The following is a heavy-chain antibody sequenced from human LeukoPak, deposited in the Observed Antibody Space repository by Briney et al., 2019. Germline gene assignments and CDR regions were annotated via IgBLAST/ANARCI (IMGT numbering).Heavy chain of an antibody. J-gene: IGHJ6*02. D-gene: IGHD2-15*01. CDR3: AREGEIVVVVAATHYSYGMDV. CDR1: GYTFTSYG. CDR2: ITSYNGNT. V-gene: IGHV1-18*01. Sequence: RGASVKVSCKASGYTFTSYGISWVRQAPGQGLEGMGLITSYNGNTNYAQKLQGRVTITTDTSTNTPYMELKNLRSDDTAVYNCAREGEIVVVVAATHYSYGMDVWGPGTPVTASS.